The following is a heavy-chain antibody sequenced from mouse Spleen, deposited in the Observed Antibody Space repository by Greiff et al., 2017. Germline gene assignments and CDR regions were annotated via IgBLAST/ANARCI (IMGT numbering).Heavy chain of an antibody. J-gene: IGHJ1*01. CDR2: IYPRDGST. CDR3: ARRAYWYFDV. V-gene: IGHV1-85*01. CDR1: GYTFTSYD. D-gene: IGHD3-3*01. Sequence: QVHVKQSGPELVKPGASVKLSCKASGYTFTSYDINWVKQRPGQGLEWIGWIYPRDGSTKYNEKFKGKATLTVDTSSSTAYMELHSLTSEDSAVYFCARRAYWYFDVWGAGTTVTVSS.